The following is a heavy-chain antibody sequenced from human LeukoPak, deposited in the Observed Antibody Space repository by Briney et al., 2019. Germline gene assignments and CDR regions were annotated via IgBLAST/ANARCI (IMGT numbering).Heavy chain of an antibody. Sequence: GESLKISCKGSGYSFTGYWIGWVRQMPGKGLEWMGIIYPGDSDTRYSPSFQGQVTISADKSISTAYLQWSSLKASDTAMYYCARRIRIAAGTDYFDYWGQGTLVTVSS. V-gene: IGHV5-51*01. CDR1: GYSFTGYW. CDR3: ARRIRIAAGTDYFDY. J-gene: IGHJ4*02. D-gene: IGHD6-13*01. CDR2: IYPGDSDT.